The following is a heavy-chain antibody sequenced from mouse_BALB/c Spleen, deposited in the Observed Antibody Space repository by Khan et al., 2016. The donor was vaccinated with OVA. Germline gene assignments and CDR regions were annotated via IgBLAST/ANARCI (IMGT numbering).Heavy chain of an antibody. V-gene: IGHV2-6-4*01. CDR2: IWGGGDT. CDR1: GFSLSRYN. D-gene: IGHD2-14*01. Sequence: QMQLEESGPGLVAPSQSLSITCTVSGFSLSRYNIHWVRQPPGKGLEWLGMIWGGGDTDYYSTLKSSLTIITANTNCQVFLKMNSLQTDDTAMYYCARAYYRYDGYYAMDYWGQGTSVTVSS. J-gene: IGHJ4*01. CDR3: ARAYYRYDGYYAMDY.